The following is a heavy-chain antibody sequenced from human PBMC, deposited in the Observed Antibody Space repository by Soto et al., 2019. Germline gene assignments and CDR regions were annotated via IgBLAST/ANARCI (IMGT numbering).Heavy chain of an antibody. J-gene: IGHJ5*02. V-gene: IGHV4-31*03. D-gene: IGHD4-4*01. CDR3: ARDMHAGFTNYFDP. Sequence: SATMSLTCPVAGGSISIGCDYLLWISQHPGKGLEWIGYIYYSGSTYYNPSLKSRVTISVDTSKNQFSLKLSSVTAADTAVYYCARDMHAGFTNYFDPWGQGTLVTVSS. CDR2: IYYSGST. CDR1: GGSISIGCDY.